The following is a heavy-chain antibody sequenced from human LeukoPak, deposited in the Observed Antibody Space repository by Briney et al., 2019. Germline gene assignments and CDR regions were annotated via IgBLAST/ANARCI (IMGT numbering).Heavy chain of an antibody. V-gene: IGHV3-15*01. CDR1: GFTFSNAW. CDR2: IKSKTDGGTT. CDR3: TRHMGNAATRFDY. J-gene: IGHJ4*02. D-gene: IGHD7-27*01. Sequence: GGSLRLPCAASGFTFSNAWMSWVRQAPGKGLEWVGRIKSKTDGGTTDYAAPVKGRFTISRDDSKNTLYLQMNSLKTEDTAVYYCTRHMGNAATRFDYWGQGTLVTVSS.